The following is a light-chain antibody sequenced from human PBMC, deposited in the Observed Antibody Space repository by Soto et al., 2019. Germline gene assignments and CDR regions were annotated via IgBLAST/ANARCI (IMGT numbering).Light chain of an antibody. Sequence: QSALTQPPSASGSPGQSVTISCTGTSSDVGGYNYVSWYQQHPGKATKLMIYEVSKRPSGVPDRFSGSKSGNTASLTVSGLPAEDEADYYCSSYAGSNNLVFGGGTKLTVL. CDR2: EVS. CDR1: SSDVGGYNY. V-gene: IGLV2-8*01. CDR3: SSYAGSNNLV. J-gene: IGLJ2*01.